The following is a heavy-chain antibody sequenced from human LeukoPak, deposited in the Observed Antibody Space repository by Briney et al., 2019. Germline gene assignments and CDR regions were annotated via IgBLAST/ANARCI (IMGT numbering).Heavy chain of an antibody. D-gene: IGHD3-22*01. CDR2: IKPDGCEK. CDR1: GFTFTTYR. CDR3: ARGQLADSY. J-gene: IGHJ4*02. V-gene: IGHV3-7*01. Sequence: AGGSLRLSCAASGFTFTTYRMSWLRQTPGKGLEWVAKIKPDGCEKLYVDSVKGRFTISRDNAKSSVFLQRNSLRVEDTALYYCARGQLADSYWGQGALGTVSS.